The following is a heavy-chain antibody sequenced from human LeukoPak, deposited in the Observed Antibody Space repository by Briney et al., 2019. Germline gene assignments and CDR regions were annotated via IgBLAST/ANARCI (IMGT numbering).Heavy chain of an antibody. CDR1: GDSVSSKSSA. Sequence: TLPVTCVISGDSVSSKSSAWNRISQSPSRGLEWLGRTYSRSKWLNGYAVSVKGRITINPHTSKNQFSLQLNSVTPEDTAVYFCARTSGYFDYWGQGTLVADSS. CDR2: TYSRSKWLN. V-gene: IGHV6-1*01. J-gene: IGHJ4*02. D-gene: IGHD6-19*01. CDR3: ARTSGYFDY.